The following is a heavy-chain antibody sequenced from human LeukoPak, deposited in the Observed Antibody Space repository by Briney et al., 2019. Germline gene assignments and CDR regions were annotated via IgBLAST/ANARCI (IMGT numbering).Heavy chain of an antibody. Sequence: PSETLSLTCTVSGDSITSYYWSWIRQPPGKGLEWIAYIYYSGSTNYNPSLKSRVTISVDTSKNQLSLKLSSVTAADTAVYYCARAGSGWSFDYWGQGTLVTVSS. CDR2: IYYSGST. CDR3: ARAGSGWSFDY. V-gene: IGHV4-59*01. J-gene: IGHJ4*02. D-gene: IGHD6-19*01. CDR1: GDSITSYY.